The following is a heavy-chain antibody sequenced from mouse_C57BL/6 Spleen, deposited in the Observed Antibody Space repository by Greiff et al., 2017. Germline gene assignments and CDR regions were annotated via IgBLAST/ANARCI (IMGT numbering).Heavy chain of an antibody. V-gene: IGHV10-1*01. Sequence: EVKLVESGGGLAQPKGSLKLSCAASGFSFNTYAMNWVRQAPGKGLEWVARIRSKSNNYATYYADSVKDRFTISRDDSESMLYLQMNNLKTEDTAMYYCVSNYGNYGAMDYWGQGTSVTVSS. CDR3: VSNYGNYGAMDY. J-gene: IGHJ4*01. CDR1: GFSFNTYA. D-gene: IGHD2-1*01. CDR2: IRSKSNNYAT.